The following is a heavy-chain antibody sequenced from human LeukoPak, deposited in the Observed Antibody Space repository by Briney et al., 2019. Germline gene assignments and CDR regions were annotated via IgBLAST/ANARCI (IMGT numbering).Heavy chain of an antibody. Sequence: GGSLRLSCAASGFTFGSYAMHWVRQAPGKGLEWVAVISYDGSNKYYADSVKGRFTISRDNSKNTLYLQMNSLRAEDTAVYFCASGKYRYGDNWFDPWGQGTLVTVSS. D-gene: IGHD5-18*01. CDR1: GFTFGSYA. CDR3: ASGKYRYGDNWFDP. V-gene: IGHV3-30*04. CDR2: ISYDGSNK. J-gene: IGHJ5*02.